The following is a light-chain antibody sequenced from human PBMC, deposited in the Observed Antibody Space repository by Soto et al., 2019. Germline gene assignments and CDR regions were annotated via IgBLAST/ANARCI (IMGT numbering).Light chain of an antibody. V-gene: IGLV2-14*01. CDR2: DVS. J-gene: IGLJ2*01. CDR3: SSYTSSSTQVV. Sequence: QSVLTQPASVSGSPGQSITISCTGTSSDVGGYNYVSWYQQHPGKAPKLMIYDVSNRPSGVSNRFSGSKSGNTASLTISGLQADDEADYYCSSYTSSSTQVVFGGGTKLTVL. CDR1: SSDVGGYNY.